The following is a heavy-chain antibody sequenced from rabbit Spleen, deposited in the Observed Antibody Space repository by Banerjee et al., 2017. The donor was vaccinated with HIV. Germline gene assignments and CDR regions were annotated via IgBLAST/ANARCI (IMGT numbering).Heavy chain of an antibody. CDR1: GIDFSSYYY. D-gene: IGHD4-2*01. CDR2: IYTTSGNT. Sequence: QQQLEESGGGLVKPGGTLTLTCKASGIDFSSYYYMCWVRQAPGKGLELIACIYTTSGNTWYASWVNGRFTISRSISLNTVDLKMSSLTAADTATYFCARSDPGSWLLFILWGQGTLVTVS. V-gene: IGHV1S43*01. J-gene: IGHJ4*01. CDR3: ARSDPGSWLLFIL.